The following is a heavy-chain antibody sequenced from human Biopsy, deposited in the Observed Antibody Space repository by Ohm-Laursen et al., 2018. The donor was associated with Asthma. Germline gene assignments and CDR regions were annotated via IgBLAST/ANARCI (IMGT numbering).Heavy chain of an antibody. J-gene: IGHJ5*02. D-gene: IGHD2-2*01. CDR3: ARPAAPFGGDWFDP. CDR1: GFAVSRDH. V-gene: IGHV3-66*04. CDR2: IYSGGTS. Sequence: GSLRLSCSASGFAVSRDHMFWVRQAPGKGLEWVSVIYSGGTSHTADSVRGRFTISRDYSKNTLYLQMHSLRAEDTAVYYCARPAAPFGGDWFDPWGQGTLVTVSS.